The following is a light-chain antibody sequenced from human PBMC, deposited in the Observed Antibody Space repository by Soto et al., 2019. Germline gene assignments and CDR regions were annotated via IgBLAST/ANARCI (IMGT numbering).Light chain of an antibody. CDR2: AAS. J-gene: IGKJ5*01. CDR1: QRVSNH. V-gene: IGKV3-15*01. CDR3: QQANSFPIT. Sequence: ETVMTQSPVTLSVSPGDTATLSCRASQRVSNHFAWYQQKPGQAPRLLIYAASTRAAGVPVRFSGSGSETEFTLTIRSLQSEDFALYYCQQANSFPITFGQGTRLEIK.